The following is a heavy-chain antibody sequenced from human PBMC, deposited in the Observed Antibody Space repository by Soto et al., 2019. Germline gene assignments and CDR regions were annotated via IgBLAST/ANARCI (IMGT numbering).Heavy chain of an antibody. CDR1: GGSISSDDYY. Sequence: PSETLSLTCTVSGGSISSDDYYRSWIRQPPGKGLEWIGYIYYSGSTSYNPSLKSRLTISLDTSKNQFSLKLSSVSAADTAVYYCARDRSNSPDYFDYWGQGTLVTVSS. J-gene: IGHJ4*02. V-gene: IGHV4-30-4*01. CDR3: ARDRSNSPDYFDY. CDR2: IYYSGST. D-gene: IGHD6-6*01.